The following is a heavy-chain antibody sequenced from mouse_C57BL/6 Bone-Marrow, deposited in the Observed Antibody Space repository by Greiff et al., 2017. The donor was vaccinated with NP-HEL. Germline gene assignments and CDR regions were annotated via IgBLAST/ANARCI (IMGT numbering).Heavy chain of an antibody. D-gene: IGHD2-4*01. CDR1: GYTFTEYT. Sequence: QVQLQQSGAELVKPGASVKLSCKASGYTFTEYTIHWVKQRSGQGLEWIGWFYPGSGSIKYNEKFKDKATLTADKSSSTVYMELSRLKSEDSAVFICAKDKNGGLRRAWCAYWGQETLVTVSA. J-gene: IGHJ3*01. CDR3: AKDKNGGLRRAWCAY. V-gene: IGHV1-62-2*01. CDR2: FYPGSGSI.